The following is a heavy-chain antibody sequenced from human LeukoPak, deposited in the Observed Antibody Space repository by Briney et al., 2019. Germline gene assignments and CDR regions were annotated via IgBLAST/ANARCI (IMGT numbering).Heavy chain of an antibody. V-gene: IGHV4-30-4*01. CDR1: GGSISSGDYY. Sequence: SQTLSLTCTVSGGSISSGDYYWSWIRQPPGEGLEWIGYIYYSGSTYYNPSLKSRVTISVDTSKNQFSLKLSSVTAADTAVYYCAREETIYGWYFDYWGQGTLVTVSS. CDR2: IYYSGST. J-gene: IGHJ4*02. D-gene: IGHD3-10*01. CDR3: AREETIYGWYFDY.